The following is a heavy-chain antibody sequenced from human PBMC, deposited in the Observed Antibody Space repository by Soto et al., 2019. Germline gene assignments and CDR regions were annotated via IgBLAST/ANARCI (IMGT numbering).Heavy chain of an antibody. V-gene: IGHV4-59*08. CDR2: IYYRANP. CDR1: GWSISSYY. CDR3: ARRYGSCFDY. Sequence: SETLSLTCTVSGWSISSYYWSWIRQPPGKGLEWIGYIYYRANPNYNPSLKSRVTISQDTSKNQFSLKLSSVTAADTAVYYCARRYGSCFDYWGQGTLVTSPQ. J-gene: IGHJ4*02. D-gene: IGHD5-18*01.